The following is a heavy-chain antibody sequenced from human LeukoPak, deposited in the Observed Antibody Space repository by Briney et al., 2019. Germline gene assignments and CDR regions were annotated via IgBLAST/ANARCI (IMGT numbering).Heavy chain of an antibody. V-gene: IGHV3-15*01. D-gene: IGHD3-10*01. J-gene: IGHJ4*02. CDR3: TLIQGWGSGSYYRDF. Sequence: GGSLRLSCAASGLSISNDWMSWVRQAPGKGQEWVARVKSKSAGETTDYAAPVKGRFTISRDDSKNTLYLQMNSLKTEDTAVYYCTLIQGWGSGSYYRDFWGQGTLVTVSS. CDR2: VKSKSAGETT. CDR1: GLSISNDW.